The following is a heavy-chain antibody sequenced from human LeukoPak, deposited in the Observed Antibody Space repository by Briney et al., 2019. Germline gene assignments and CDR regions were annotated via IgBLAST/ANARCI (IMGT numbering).Heavy chain of an antibody. J-gene: IGHJ6*03. Sequence: SVKVSCKASGGTFSSYAISWVRQAPGQGLEWMGGIIPIFGTANYAQKFQGRITITADESTSTAYMELSSLSSEDTAVYYCARGIGRLELYYYYYMDVWGKGTTVTVSS. CDR1: GGTFSSYA. D-gene: IGHD3-3*01. V-gene: IGHV1-69*13. CDR2: IIPIFGTA. CDR3: ARGIGRLELYYYYYMDV.